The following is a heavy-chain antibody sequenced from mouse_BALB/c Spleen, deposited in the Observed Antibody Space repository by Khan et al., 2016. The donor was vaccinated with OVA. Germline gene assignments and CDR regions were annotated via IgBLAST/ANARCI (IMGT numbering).Heavy chain of an antibody. CDR1: GYSFTGYF. D-gene: IGHD1-1*01. CDR2: INPHIGET. CDR3: ARIYGSDFDY. J-gene: IGHJ2*01. Sequence: EVELVESGPELVKPGASVKISCKASGYSFTGYFMNWVMQSHGKSLEWIGRINPHIGETFYNPKFKGKATLTVDESSSTVHMELRSLASEDSAVYYCARIYGSDFDYWSQGTTLAVSS. V-gene: IGHV1-20*02.